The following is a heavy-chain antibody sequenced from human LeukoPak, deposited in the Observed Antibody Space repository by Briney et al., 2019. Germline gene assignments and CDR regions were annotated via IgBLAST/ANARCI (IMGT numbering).Heavy chain of an antibody. D-gene: IGHD3-22*01. CDR1: GYTFTSYG. CDR2: MSAYNGNT. V-gene: IGHV1-18*01. CDR3: ARSRYYYDSSGYYKDY. J-gene: IGHJ4*02. Sequence: GASVKVSCKASGYTFTSYGISWVRQAPGQGPEWMGWMSAYNGNTNYAQKLQGRVTMTTDTSTSTAYMELRSLRSDDTAVYHCARSRYYYDSSGYYKDYWGQGTLVTVSS.